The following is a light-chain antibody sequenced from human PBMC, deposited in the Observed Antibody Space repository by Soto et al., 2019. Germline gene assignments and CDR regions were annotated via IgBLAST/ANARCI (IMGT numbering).Light chain of an antibody. CDR2: RAS. J-gene: IGKJ2*01. V-gene: IGKV1-5*03. CDR1: QSITDW. CDR3: QQYDSFSYT. Sequence: DIQMAQSPSTLSASVGDRVTITCRASQSITDWLAWYQQKTGKAPKLLIYRASKLGSGVPSRFSGSGSGTEFTLTISSLQPDDFATYYCQQYDSFSYTFGQGTKLEIK.